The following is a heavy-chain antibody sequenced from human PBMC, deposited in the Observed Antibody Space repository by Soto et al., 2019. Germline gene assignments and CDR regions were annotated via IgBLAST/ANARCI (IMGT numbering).Heavy chain of an antibody. J-gene: IGHJ4*02. CDR1: GYTFTGYY. CDR2: INPNSGGT. CDR3: ARTLYGDNVDY. V-gene: IGHV1-2*04. Sequence: AAVKVSCKASGYTFTGYYMHWVRQAPGQGLEWMGWINPNSGGTNYAQKFQGWVTMTRNTSISTAYMELSSLRSEDTAVYYCARTLYGDNVDYWGQGTLVTVSS. D-gene: IGHD4-17*01.